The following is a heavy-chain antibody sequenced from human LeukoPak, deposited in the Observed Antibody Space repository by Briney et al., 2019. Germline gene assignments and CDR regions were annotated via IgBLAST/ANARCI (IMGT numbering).Heavy chain of an antibody. CDR3: ARGTGYSSSWPPH. J-gene: IGHJ4*02. D-gene: IGHD6-13*01. V-gene: IGHV3-23*01. CDR2: FDGSGDGT. Sequence: PGGSLRPSCAASGFTFSDYAMSWVRQAPGKGLEWVSGFDGSGDGTYYVDSVKGRFTISRDNSENTVYLQMNSVRAEDTAVYYCARGTGYSSSWPPHWGQGTLVTVSS. CDR1: GFTFSDYA.